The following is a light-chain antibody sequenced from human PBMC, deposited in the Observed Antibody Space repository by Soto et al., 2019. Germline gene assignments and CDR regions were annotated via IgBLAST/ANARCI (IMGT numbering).Light chain of an antibody. Sequence: DIQMTQSPSSLSAFVGDTVTITCRASQNINNYLNWYQLKPGKAPKLLIFGASNLKSGAPSRFSANGSVTEFSLVIPRLQPEEFATSNRQHRYSHDRTFGQWT. CDR2: GAS. J-gene: IGKJ2*01. CDR1: QNINNY. V-gene: IGKV1-39*01. CDR3: QHRYSHDRT.